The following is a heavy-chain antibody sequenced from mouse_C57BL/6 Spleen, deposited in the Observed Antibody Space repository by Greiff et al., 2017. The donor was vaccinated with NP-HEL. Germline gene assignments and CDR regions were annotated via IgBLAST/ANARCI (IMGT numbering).Heavy chain of an antibody. D-gene: IGHD1-1*01. J-gene: IGHJ4*01. CDR3: TSPFYGSSYEYAMDY. V-gene: IGHV1-15*01. Sequence: VQLQQSGAELVRPGASVTLSCKASGYTFTDYEMHWVKQTPVHGLEWIGAIDPETGGTAYNQKFKGKAILTADKSSSTAYMELRSLTSEDSAVYYCTSPFYGSSYEYAMDYWGQGTSVTVSS. CDR1: GYTFTDYE. CDR2: IDPETGGT.